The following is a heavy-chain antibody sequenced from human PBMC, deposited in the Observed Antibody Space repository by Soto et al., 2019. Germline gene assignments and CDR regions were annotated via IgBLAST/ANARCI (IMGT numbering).Heavy chain of an antibody. CDR3: ARGSIVTASYPNFVS. CDR2: IYYSGST. D-gene: IGHD3-9*01. Sequence: QVQLQESGPGLVKPPQTLSLTCTVSGASISSADYYWRWIRQPPGKGLELFGYIYYSGSTYYTPSLKSRVTISMDTSKTQFSLKLSAVTAADTAVYYCARGSIVTASYPNFVSLGQGTLVTVAS. V-gene: IGHV4-30-4*01. CDR1: GASISSADYY. J-gene: IGHJ4*02.